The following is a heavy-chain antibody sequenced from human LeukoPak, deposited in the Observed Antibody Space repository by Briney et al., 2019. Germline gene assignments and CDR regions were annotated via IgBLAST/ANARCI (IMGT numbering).Heavy chain of an antibody. D-gene: IGHD5-18*01. CDR3: AASNLVAPALGYFDS. J-gene: IGHJ4*02. V-gene: IGHV1-18*01. CDR1: GYTFTTYG. CDR2: ISAYNGNT. Sequence: ASVKVSSTASGYTFTTYGISWVRHAPGQGLEWMGWISAYNGNTDYTQKFQGRVTISTDTSPKTAYTDLRRLRSDNTALYSTAASNLVAPALGYFDSWGQGTLVTVSS.